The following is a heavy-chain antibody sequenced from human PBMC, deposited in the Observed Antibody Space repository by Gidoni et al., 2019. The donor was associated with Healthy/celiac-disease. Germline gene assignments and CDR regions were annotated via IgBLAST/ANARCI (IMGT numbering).Heavy chain of an antibody. J-gene: IGHJ3*02. Sequence: EVQLVESGGGLVQPGGSLRLSCAASGFTFSSYAMHWVRQAPGKGLEYVSAISSNGGSTYYANSVKGRFTISRDNSKNTLYLQMGSLRAEDMAVYYCAREDTAMGLPDAFDIWGQGTMVTVSS. CDR1: GFTFSSYA. CDR2: ISSNGGST. CDR3: AREDTAMGLPDAFDI. D-gene: IGHD5-18*01. V-gene: IGHV3-64*01.